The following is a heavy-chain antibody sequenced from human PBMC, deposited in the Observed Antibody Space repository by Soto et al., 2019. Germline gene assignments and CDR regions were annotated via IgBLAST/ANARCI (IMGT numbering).Heavy chain of an antibody. D-gene: IGHD6-13*01. Sequence: QVQLVQSGAEVREPGASVKVSCKASGYSVANYFMHWVRQAPGQGLEWLGVINPSAGSTTYAQKCQGRVTMTWDTSTNTVYMDLRSLRSEDTAIFYCARGGSSPAFCYYCGMDVWGQGTTVTVSS. CDR3: ARGGSSPAFCYYCGMDV. CDR1: GYSVANYF. J-gene: IGHJ6*02. V-gene: IGHV1-46*01. CDR2: INPSAGST.